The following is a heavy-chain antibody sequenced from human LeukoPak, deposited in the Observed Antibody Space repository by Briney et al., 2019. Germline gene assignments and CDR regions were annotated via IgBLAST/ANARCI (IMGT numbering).Heavy chain of an antibody. Sequence: KSSETLSLTCTVSGGSISSYYWSWIRQPPGKGLEWIGYIYYSGSTIYNPSLKSRVTISVDTSKNQFSLKLSSVTAADTAVYYCAGRGTSDAFDIWGQGTMVAVSS. D-gene: IGHD3-16*01. CDR1: GGSISSYY. CDR2: IYYSGST. J-gene: IGHJ3*02. V-gene: IGHV4-59*08. CDR3: AGRGTSDAFDI.